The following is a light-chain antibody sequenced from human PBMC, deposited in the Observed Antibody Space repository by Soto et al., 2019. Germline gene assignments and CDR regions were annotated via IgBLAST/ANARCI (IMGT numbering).Light chain of an antibody. CDR1: QSVTSS. CDR2: GAS. CDR3: QQYNNWPTWK. Sequence: EIVMTQSPATLSVSPGERATLSCRASQSVTSSLAWYQQKPGQAPRPLIYGASTRATGVPARFSGSGSGTEFTLTISSLQSEDFAVYYCQQYNNWPTWKFGQGTKV. V-gene: IGKV3-15*01. J-gene: IGKJ1*01.